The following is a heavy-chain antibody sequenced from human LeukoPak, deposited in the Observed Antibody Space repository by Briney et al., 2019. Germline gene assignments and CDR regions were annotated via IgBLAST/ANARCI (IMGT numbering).Heavy chain of an antibody. D-gene: IGHD3-9*01. Sequence: GGSLRLSCVGSGFTFSTYWMTWVRQAPGKGLEWVANIKPDGSDKYFVDSVKGRFTISRDNSQSSLYLQMNSLRAEDTAVYYCAIRYSGYWGQGTLVTVSS. J-gene: IGHJ4*02. V-gene: IGHV3-7*01. CDR2: IKPDGSDK. CDR3: AIRYSGY. CDR1: GFTFSTYW.